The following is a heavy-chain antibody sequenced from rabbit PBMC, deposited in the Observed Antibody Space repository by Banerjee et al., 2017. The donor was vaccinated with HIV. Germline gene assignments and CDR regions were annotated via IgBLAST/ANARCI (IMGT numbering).Heavy chain of an antibody. Sequence: QEQLKESGGGLVQPGGSLTLTCTVSGLSLSSYYMSWVRQAPGKGLEWIGYVDPVFGSAYYASWAKGRFTISKTSSTTVILQMTSLTAADTATYFCARETAAYAGGTYTTGGDLWGQGTLVTVS. CDR2: VDPVFGSA. D-gene: IGHD8-1*01. J-gene: IGHJ3*01. CDR1: GLSLSSYYM. CDR3: ARETAAYAGGTYTTGGDL. V-gene: IGHV1S45*01.